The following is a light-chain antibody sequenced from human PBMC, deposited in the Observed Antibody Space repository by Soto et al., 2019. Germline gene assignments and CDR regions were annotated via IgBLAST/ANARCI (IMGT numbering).Light chain of an antibody. CDR3: SSYTSSSAFV. CDR1: SSDVDGYNY. CDR2: DVS. J-gene: IGLJ1*01. V-gene: IGLV2-14*01. Sequence: QSALTQPASVSGSPGQSITISCTGTSSDVDGYNYVSWYQQHPGKAPKLMIYDVSNRPSGVSNRFSGSKSGNTASLTISGLQAEDEADYDCSSYTSSSAFVFGTGTKVTVL.